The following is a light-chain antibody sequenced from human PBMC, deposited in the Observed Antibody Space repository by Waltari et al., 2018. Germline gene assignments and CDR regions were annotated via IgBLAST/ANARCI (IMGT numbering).Light chain of an antibody. Sequence: DIQLTQSPSFLSTSVGDRVTITCRANQDISSYLAWYQQKPGKASKLLISAASTLQSAVPSRFSGSGSGTEFTLTISSLQSEDIATYYCQQLLSYPLTFGGGTKVEIK. CDR1: QDISSY. V-gene: IGKV1-9*01. CDR3: QQLLSYPLT. J-gene: IGKJ4*01. CDR2: AAS.